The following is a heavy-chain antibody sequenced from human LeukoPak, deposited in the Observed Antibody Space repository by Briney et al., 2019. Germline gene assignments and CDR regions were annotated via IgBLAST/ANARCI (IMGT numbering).Heavy chain of an antibody. V-gene: IGHV3-9*01. CDR2: ISWNSGSI. Sequence: PGRSLRLSCAASGFTFDDYAMHWVRQAPGRGLEWVSGISWNSGSIVYADSVKGRFTISRDNAKNSLYLQMNSLRAEDTALYYCAKGYYDILTGPTENWGQGTLVTVSS. CDR3: AKGYYDILTGPTEN. J-gene: IGHJ4*02. CDR1: GFTFDDYA. D-gene: IGHD3-9*01.